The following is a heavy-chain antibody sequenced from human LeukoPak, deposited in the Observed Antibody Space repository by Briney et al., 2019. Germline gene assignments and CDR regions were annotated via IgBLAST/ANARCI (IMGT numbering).Heavy chain of an antibody. D-gene: IGHD4-17*01. Sequence: PSETLSLTCTVSGGSISSYYWSWIRQPPGKGLEWIGYIYYSGSTNYNPSLKSRVTISVDTSKNQFSLKLSSVTAAGTAVYYCARQRRDYGDDAFDYWGQGTLVTVSS. J-gene: IGHJ4*02. CDR1: GGSISSYY. V-gene: IGHV4-59*01. CDR3: ARQRRDYGDDAFDY. CDR2: IYYSGST.